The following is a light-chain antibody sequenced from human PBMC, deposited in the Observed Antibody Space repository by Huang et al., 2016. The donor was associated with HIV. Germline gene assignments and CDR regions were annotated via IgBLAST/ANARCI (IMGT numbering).Light chain of an antibody. CDR2: GAS. Sequence: EIVMTQSPAPLSVSPGERATLSCRASQSVSSKLAWYQQKPGQAPRLLIYGASTRATGIPARFSGSGSGTEFTLTISSLQSEDFAVYYCQQYNNWPRTFGQGTKVEIK. J-gene: IGKJ1*01. CDR3: QQYNNWPRT. V-gene: IGKV3-15*01. CDR1: QSVSSK.